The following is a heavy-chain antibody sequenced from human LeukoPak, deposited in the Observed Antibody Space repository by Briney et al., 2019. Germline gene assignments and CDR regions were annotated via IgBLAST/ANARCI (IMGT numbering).Heavy chain of an antibody. V-gene: IGHV3-48*03. CDR3: AKDLRLSVGTSPFDY. Sequence: PGGSLRLSCAASGFSFSSYEMNWVRQAPGKGLEWVSYISASGSTIYYADSVKGRFTFSRDNSKNLLYLQMNSLRAEDTAVYYCAKDLRLSVGTSPFDYWGQGTLVTVSS. CDR2: ISASGSTI. J-gene: IGHJ4*02. D-gene: IGHD4-23*01. CDR1: GFSFSSYE.